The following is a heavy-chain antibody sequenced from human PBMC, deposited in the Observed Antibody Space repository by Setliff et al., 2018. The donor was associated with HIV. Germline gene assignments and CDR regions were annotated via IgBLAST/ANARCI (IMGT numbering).Heavy chain of an antibody. CDR2: VYYSGST. D-gene: IGHD3-9*01. V-gene: IGHV4-39*07. Sequence: PSETLSLTCTVSGGSISSSGPGYYWGWVRQPPGGGLEWIGSVYYSGSTSYNPSFRSRVTISVDTSKNQFSLKVNSVTAADTAVYYCASTRIPIWFFHYWAQGTLVTVSS. J-gene: IGHJ4*02. CDR3: ASTRIPIWFFHY. CDR1: GGSISSSGPGYY.